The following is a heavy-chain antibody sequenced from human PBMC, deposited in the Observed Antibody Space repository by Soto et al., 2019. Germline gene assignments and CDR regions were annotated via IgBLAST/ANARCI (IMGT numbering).Heavy chain of an antibody. Sequence: QVQLVQSGAEVKKPGASVKVSCKASGYTFTSYGISWVRKAPGQGLEWMGWISAYNGNTNYAQKLQGIVTMTTDTSTSTAYMELWSLRSDDTAVYYCARDPYYDIWTGYYDYYMDVWGKGTTVTVSS. D-gene: IGHD3-9*01. CDR1: GYTFTSYG. CDR2: ISAYNGNT. V-gene: IGHV1-18*01. CDR3: ARDPYYDIWTGYYDYYMDV. J-gene: IGHJ6*03.